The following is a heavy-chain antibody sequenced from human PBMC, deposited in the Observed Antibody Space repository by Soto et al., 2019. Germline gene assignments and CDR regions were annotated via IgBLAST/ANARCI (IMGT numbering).Heavy chain of an antibody. Sequence: GGSLRLSCAASGFTFSSYAMHWVRQAPGKGLEWVAVISYDGSNKYYADSVKGRFTISRDNSKNTLYLQMNSLRAEDTAVYYCARDSPYDFLDYWGQGTLVTVSS. J-gene: IGHJ4*02. CDR1: GFTFSSYA. CDR2: ISYDGSNK. CDR3: ARDSPYDFLDY. V-gene: IGHV3-30-3*01. D-gene: IGHD3-3*01.